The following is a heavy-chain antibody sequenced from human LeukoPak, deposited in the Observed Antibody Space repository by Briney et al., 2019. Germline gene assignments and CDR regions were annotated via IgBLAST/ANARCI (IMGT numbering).Heavy chain of an antibody. J-gene: IGHJ4*02. CDR2: IYHSGST. CDR1: GGSISSGGYS. Sequence: PSETLSLTCAVSGGSISSGGYSWSWIRQPPGKGLEWIGYIYHSGSTYYNPSLKSRVTISVDRSKNQFSLKLSSVTAADTAVYYCAKDGYSYGSFVRHVDYWGQGTLVTVSS. D-gene: IGHD5-18*01. V-gene: IGHV4-30-2*01. CDR3: AKDGYSYGSFVRHVDY.